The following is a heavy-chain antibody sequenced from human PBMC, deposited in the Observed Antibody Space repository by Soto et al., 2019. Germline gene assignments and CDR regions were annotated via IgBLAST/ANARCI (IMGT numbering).Heavy chain of an antibody. D-gene: IGHD3-16*01. J-gene: IGHJ3*02. CDR2: IYYSGST. CDR3: AMKRANDHDVFDI. V-gene: IGHV4-61*08. Sequence: SETLSLTCTVSGVTVSSDAYYWSWIRQPPGKGLEWIGYIYYSGSTNYNPSLKSRVTISVDTSKNQFSLKLSSVTAADTAVYYCAMKRANDHDVFDICGKGTMVTVS. CDR1: GVTVSSDAYY.